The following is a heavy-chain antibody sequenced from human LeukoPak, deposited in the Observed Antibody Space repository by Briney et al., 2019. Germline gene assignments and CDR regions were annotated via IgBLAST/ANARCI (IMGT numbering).Heavy chain of an antibody. CDR3: ASISYGDYSFDY. CDR2: INAGNGNT. V-gene: IGHV1-3*01. J-gene: IGHJ4*02. D-gene: IGHD4-17*01. CDR1: GYTFTSYA. Sequence: ASVKVSCKASGYTFTSYAMHWVRQAPGQRLEWMGWINAGNGNTKYSQKFQGRVTMTTDTSTSTAYMELRSLRSDDTAVYYCASISYGDYSFDYWGQGTLVTVSS.